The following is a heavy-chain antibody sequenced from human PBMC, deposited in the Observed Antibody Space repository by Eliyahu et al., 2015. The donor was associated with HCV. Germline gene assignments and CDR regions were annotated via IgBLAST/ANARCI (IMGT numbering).Heavy chain of an antibody. J-gene: IGHJ4*02. CDR2: INPSGGST. CDR1: GYTFTSYY. D-gene: IGHD6-25*01. V-gene: IGHV1-46*01. CDR3: ARAPIFDLDSSVPHFDY. Sequence: QVQLVQSGAEVKKPGASVKVSCKASGYTFTSYYMHWVRQAPGQGLEWMGIINPSGGSTSYAQKFQGRVTMTRDTSTSTVYMELSSLRSEDTAVYYCARAPIFDLDSSVPHFDYWGQGTLVTVSS.